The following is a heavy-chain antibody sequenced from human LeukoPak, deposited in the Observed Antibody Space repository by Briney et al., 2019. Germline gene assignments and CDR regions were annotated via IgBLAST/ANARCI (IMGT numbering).Heavy chain of an antibody. J-gene: IGHJ4*02. CDR2: ISGNGINT. CDR3: ARGVSD. D-gene: IGHD3-16*01. Sequence: GGSLRLSCATSGFTFNIYAMNWVHQAPGKGLEWVSIISGNGINTYYADSVKGRFTISRDDSKNTLYLQMNSLRVDDTAIYYCARGVSDWGQGTLVTVAS. CDR1: GFTFNIYA. V-gene: IGHV3-23*01.